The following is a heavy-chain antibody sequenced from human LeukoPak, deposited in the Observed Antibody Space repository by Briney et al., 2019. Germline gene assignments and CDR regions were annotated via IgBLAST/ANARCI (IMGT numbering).Heavy chain of an antibody. Sequence: PGGSLRLSCAASGFSFSTYAMNWVRQAPGEGLEWVSGISKIGDNTYYTDSVKGRFTLSRDNSRNTLHLQMSSLRAEDTALYYCVKDRCDGTTCPEVWGQGTLVTVSS. D-gene: IGHD2-2*01. J-gene: IGHJ4*02. V-gene: IGHV3-23*01. CDR3: VKDRCDGTTCPEV. CDR2: ISKIGDNT. CDR1: GFSFSTYA.